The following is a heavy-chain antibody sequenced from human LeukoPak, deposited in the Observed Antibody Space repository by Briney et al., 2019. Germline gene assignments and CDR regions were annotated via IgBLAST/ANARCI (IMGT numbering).Heavy chain of an antibody. J-gene: IGHJ4*02. D-gene: IGHD1-1*01. CDR2: VSYTGST. CDR1: GGSVTTDY. V-gene: IGHV4-59*02. Sequence: SETLSLTCTVSGGSVTTDYWSWIRQPPGKGLEWIGYVSYTGSTNYNPSLKSRGTMSVDTSKNQFSLNLSSVTAADTAVYYCARVGDWNDLVYWGQGTLVTVSS. CDR3: ARVGDWNDLVY.